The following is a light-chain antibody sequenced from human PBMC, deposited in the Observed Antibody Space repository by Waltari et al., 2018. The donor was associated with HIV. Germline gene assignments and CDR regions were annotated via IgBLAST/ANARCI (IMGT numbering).Light chain of an antibody. CDR3: HSRDGSAKRAV. CDR2: GKR. Sequence: SSELTQDPTVSVSLGQTATITCQGDSLRSYYASWYQQKPGQAPVLVFYGKRNRHSGIPDLFAGSRSGNTASLIITETQAGDEADYYCHSRDGSAKRAVFGGGTKLTVL. V-gene: IGLV3-19*01. CDR1: SLRSYY. J-gene: IGLJ3*02.